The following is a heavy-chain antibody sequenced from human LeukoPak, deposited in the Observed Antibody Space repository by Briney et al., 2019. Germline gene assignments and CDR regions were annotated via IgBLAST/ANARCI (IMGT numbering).Heavy chain of an antibody. V-gene: IGHV3-23*01. D-gene: IGHD4-17*01. Sequence: GGSLRLSCAASGFTFSTYAMSWVRQAPGQGLEWVSAISDSVSSTYYADSVKGRFTISRDNSKNTLYLQMTSLRAEDTAVYYCAKTLTTGYYYYAMDVWGQGTTVTVSS. CDR3: AKTLTTGYYYYAMDV. J-gene: IGHJ6*02. CDR2: ISDSVSST. CDR1: GFTFSTYA.